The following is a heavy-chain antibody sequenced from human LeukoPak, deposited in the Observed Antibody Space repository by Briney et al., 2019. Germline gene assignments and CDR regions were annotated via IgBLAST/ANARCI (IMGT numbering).Heavy chain of an antibody. J-gene: IGHJ4*02. CDR2: ISGSGGST. Sequence: GGSLRLSCAASGFTFSSYAMSWVRQAPGKGLEWVSAISGSGGSTYYADSVKGRFTISRDNSKSTLYLQMSSLRAEDTAIYYCAKWMGIVVVPAEFDYWGQGTLVTVSS. CDR3: AKWMGIVVVPAEFDY. V-gene: IGHV3-23*01. CDR1: GFTFSSYA. D-gene: IGHD2-2*01.